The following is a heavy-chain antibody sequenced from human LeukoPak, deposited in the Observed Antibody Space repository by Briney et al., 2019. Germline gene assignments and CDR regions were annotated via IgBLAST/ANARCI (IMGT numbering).Heavy chain of an antibody. CDR1: GFTFSNAW. CDR3: TTDDEYSSSRFDY. J-gene: IGHJ4*02. Sequence: PGGSLRLSCAASGFTFSNAWMSWVRQAPGKGLEWVGRIKSKTDGGTTDYAAPVKGRFTISRDDSKNTLYLQMNSLKTEDTAVYYCTTDDEYSSSRFDYWGQGTLVTVSS. CDR2: IKSKTDGGTT. D-gene: IGHD6-6*01. V-gene: IGHV3-15*01.